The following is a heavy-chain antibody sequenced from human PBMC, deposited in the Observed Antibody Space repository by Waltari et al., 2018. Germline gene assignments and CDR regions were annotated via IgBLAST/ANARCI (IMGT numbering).Heavy chain of an antibody. V-gene: IGHV1-69*10. J-gene: IGHJ6*03. CDR2: IIPILGIA. CDR1: GGTFSSYA. Sequence: QVQLVQSGAEVKKPGSSVKVSCKASGGTFSSYAISWVRQAPGQGLEWMGGIIPILGIANYAQKFQGRVTITADKSTSTAYMELSSLRSEDTAVYYCARLAYYYDSSGYYPTEYYYYMDVWGKGTTVTVSS. CDR3: ARLAYYYDSSGYYPTEYYYYMDV. D-gene: IGHD3-22*01.